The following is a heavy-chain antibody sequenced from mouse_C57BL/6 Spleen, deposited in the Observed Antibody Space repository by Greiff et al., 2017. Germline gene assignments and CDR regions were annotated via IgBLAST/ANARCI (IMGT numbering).Heavy chain of an antibody. J-gene: IGHJ1*03. CDR3: ARDGYYSDWYFDV. D-gene: IGHD2-3*01. CDR2: ISSGSSTI. Sequence: EVQVVESGGGLVKPGGSLKLSCAASGFTFSDYGMHWVRQAPEKGLEWVAYISSGSSTIYYADTVKGRFTISRDNAKNTLFLQMTSLRSEDTAMYYCARDGYYSDWYFDVWGTGTTVTVSS. V-gene: IGHV5-17*01. CDR1: GFTFSDYG.